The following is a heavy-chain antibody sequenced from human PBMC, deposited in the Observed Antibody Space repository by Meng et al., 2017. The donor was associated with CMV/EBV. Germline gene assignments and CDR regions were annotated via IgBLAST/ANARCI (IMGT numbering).Heavy chain of an antibody. Sequence: SLMISCAASGFTFDDYAMHWVRQAPGKGLEWVSGISWNSGSIGYADSVKGRFTISRDNAKNSLYLQMNSLRAEDTALYYCAKDMGGKLGPAINYWGQGTLVTVSS. V-gene: IGHV3-9*01. J-gene: IGHJ4*02. CDR1: GFTFDDYA. CDR2: ISWNSGSI. D-gene: IGHD3-16*01. CDR3: AKDMGGKLGPAINY.